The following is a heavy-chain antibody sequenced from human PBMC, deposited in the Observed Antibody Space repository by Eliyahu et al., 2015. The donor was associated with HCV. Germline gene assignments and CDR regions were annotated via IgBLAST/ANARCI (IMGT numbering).Heavy chain of an antibody. J-gene: IGHJ4*02. V-gene: IGHV3-33*01. CDR1: SSYG. D-gene: IGHD2-2*01. CDR2: IWYDGSNK. CDR3: ARDQDIVVVPGEYYFDY. Sequence: SSYGMHWVRQAPGKGLEWVAVIWYDGSNKYYADSVKGRFTISRDNSKNTLYLQMNSLRAEDTAVYYCARDQDIVVVPGEYYFDYWGQGTLVTVSS.